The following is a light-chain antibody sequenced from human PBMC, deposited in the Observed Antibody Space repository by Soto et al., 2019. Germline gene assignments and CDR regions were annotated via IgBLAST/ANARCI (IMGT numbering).Light chain of an antibody. CDR2: AAS. Sequence: IQLTQSPSSLSASVGDRVTITCRACQGISSYLAWYQQKPRKAPKLLVYAASTLQSGVPSRFSGSGSGTNFTLTISSLQPEDFATYYCQQLNSYPRTFGPGTKVDIK. J-gene: IGKJ3*01. V-gene: IGKV1-9*01. CDR1: QGISSY. CDR3: QQLNSYPRT.